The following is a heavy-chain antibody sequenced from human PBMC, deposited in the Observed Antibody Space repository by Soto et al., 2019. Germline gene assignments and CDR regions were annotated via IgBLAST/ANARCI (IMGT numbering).Heavy chain of an antibody. J-gene: IGHJ6*02. V-gene: IGHV3-23*01. CDR2: ITGPGAST. Sequence: EVQLLESGGGLVQPGGSLRLSCAASGVIFNNYAMSWVRQAAGKGLEWVAGITGPGASTYYAVSVKGRFTISRDNSKKTLYLQMNSLRAEDTAVYYCAKDRIAVIRGGYYYGLDVWGQGTTVTVSS. D-gene: IGHD3-10*01. CDR1: GVIFNNYA. CDR3: AKDRIAVIRGGYYYGLDV.